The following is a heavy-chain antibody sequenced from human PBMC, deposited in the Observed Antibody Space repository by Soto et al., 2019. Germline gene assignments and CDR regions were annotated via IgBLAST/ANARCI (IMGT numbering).Heavy chain of an antibody. CDR1: GGSISSYY. J-gene: IGHJ5*02. Sequence: SETLSLTCTVSGGSISSYYWSWIRQPPGKGLEWIGYIYYSGSTNYNPSLKSRVTISVDTSKNQFSLKLSSVTAADTAVYYCASSPCGGGSCYENGWFDPWGQGTLVTVSS. CDR3: ASSPCGGGSCYENGWFDP. D-gene: IGHD2-15*01. CDR2: IYYSGST. V-gene: IGHV4-59*01.